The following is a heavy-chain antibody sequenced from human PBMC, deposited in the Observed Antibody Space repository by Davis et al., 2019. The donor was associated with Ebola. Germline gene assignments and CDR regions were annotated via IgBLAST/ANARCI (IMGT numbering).Heavy chain of an antibody. CDR2: IYPGDSDT. D-gene: IGHD3-3*01. CDR3: ARRYYDFWSGYYTGGMDV. J-gene: IGHJ6*02. CDR1: GYSFTSYW. V-gene: IGHV5-51*01. Sequence: KVSCKGSGYSFTSYWIGWVRQMPGKGLEWMGIIYPGDSDTRYSPSFQGQVTISADKSISTAYLQWSSLKASDTAMYYCARRYYDFWSGYYTGGMDVWGQGTTVTVSS.